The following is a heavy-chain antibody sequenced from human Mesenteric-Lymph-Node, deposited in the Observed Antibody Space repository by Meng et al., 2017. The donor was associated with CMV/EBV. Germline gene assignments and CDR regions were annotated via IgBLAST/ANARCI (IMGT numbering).Heavy chain of an antibody. J-gene: IGHJ3*01. D-gene: IGHD3-16*02. Sequence: TFGDYAMSWVRQPPGKGLEWVGYIYYSGTTYYNPSLRSRATISLDTSRNQFSLKLTSVTAADTAVYYCARDGTFGGIVAHAFDLWGQGTVVTVSS. CDR1: TFGDYA. CDR3: ARDGTFGGIVAHAFDL. V-gene: IGHV4-30-4*08. CDR2: IYYSGTT.